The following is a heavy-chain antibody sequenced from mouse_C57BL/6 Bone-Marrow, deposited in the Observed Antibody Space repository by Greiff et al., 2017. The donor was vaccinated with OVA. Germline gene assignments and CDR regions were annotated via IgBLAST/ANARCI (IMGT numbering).Heavy chain of an antibody. V-gene: IGHV1-81*01. Sequence: VQGVESGAELARPGASVKLSCKASGYTFTSYGISWVKQRTGQGLEWIGEIYPRSGNTYYNEKFKGKATLTADKSSSTAYMELRSLTSEDSAVYFCAYDYDAYWGQGTLVTVSA. CDR2: IYPRSGNT. CDR1: GYTFTSYG. J-gene: IGHJ3*01. CDR3: AYDYDAY. D-gene: IGHD2-4*01.